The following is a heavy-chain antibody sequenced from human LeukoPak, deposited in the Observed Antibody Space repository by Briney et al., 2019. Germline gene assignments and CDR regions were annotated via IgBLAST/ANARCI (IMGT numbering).Heavy chain of an antibody. V-gene: IGHV3-7*01. CDR3: ARVGILTSYYPHETNWYFDL. Sequence: GGSLRLSRAASGFTFSIYEMNSVRQAPGKGLEWVANIKQDGSEKYYVDSVKGRFTISRDNAKNSLYLQMNSLRAEDTAVYYCARVGILTSYYPHETNWYFDLWGRGTLVTVSS. D-gene: IGHD3-9*01. J-gene: IGHJ2*01. CDR1: GFTFSIYE. CDR2: IKQDGSEK.